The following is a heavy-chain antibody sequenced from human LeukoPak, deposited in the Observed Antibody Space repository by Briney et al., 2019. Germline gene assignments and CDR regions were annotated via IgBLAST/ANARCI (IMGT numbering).Heavy chain of an antibody. CDR2: IYTSGNT. D-gene: IGHD2/OR15-2a*01. CDR3: TRGDNT. J-gene: IGHJ5*02. Sequence: SQTLSLTCTVSGGSISSGSSYWSWIRQPAGKGLEWIGRIYTSGNTNYKPSLQSRVTISVDTAKNQFSLKLSSVTAANTAVYYCTRGDNTWGQGTLVTVSS. V-gene: IGHV4-61*02. CDR1: GGSISSGSSY.